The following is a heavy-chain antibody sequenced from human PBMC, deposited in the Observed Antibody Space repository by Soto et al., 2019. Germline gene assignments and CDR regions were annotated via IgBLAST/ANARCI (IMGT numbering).Heavy chain of an antibody. Sequence: EVQLVETGGALIQPGGSLRLSCAASGFAVSNHYMNWVRQAPGKGLEWVSIIRTTGSTYYADSVKGRFTISRDNSKNTVSLEMNSLRVEDTAVYYRARNSMMDVWGQGTTVIVSS. CDR1: GFAVSNHY. CDR2: IRTTGST. CDR3: ARNSMMDV. J-gene: IGHJ6*02. V-gene: IGHV3-53*02.